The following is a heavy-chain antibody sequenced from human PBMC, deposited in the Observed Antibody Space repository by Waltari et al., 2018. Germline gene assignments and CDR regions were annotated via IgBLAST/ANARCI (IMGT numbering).Heavy chain of an antibody. CDR1: GYTLTELS. J-gene: IGHJ5*02. Sequence: QVQLVQSGAEVKKPGASVKVSCKVSGYTLTELSMHWVRQAPGKGLEWMGGVDPEDGETSDAQKFQGRVTMTEDTSTDTAYMELSSLRSEDTAVYYCATLSNYDFWSGYYTGGWFDPWGQGTLVTVSS. CDR3: ATLSNYDFWSGYYTGGWFDP. V-gene: IGHV1-24*01. CDR2: VDPEDGET. D-gene: IGHD3-3*01.